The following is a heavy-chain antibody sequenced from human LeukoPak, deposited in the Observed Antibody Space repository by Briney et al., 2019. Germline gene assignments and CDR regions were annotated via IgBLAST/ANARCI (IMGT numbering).Heavy chain of an antibody. CDR1: GGSISSSSYY. CDR3: AREKMVAPTAFDI. CDR2: LYFSGST. D-gene: IGHD2-8*01. Sequence: SETLSLTCTVSGGSISSSSYYWGWIRQPPGKGLEWIGSLYFSGSTYYNPSLKSRVTISVDTSKNQFSLKLTSVTAADTAVYYCAREKMVAPTAFDIWGRGTMVTVSS. J-gene: IGHJ3*02. V-gene: IGHV4-39*07.